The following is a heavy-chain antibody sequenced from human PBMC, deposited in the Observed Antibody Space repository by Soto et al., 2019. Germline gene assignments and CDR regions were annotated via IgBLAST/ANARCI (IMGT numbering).Heavy chain of an antibody. CDR3: AKDIYGSGKDYFDY. V-gene: IGHV3-9*01. Sequence: GGSLRLSCAASGFTFDDYAMHWVRQAPGKGLEWVSGISWNSGSIGYADSVKGRFTISRDNAKNSLYLQMNSLRAEDTALYYCAKDIYGSGKDYFDYWGQGTLVTVSS. CDR1: GFTFDDYA. D-gene: IGHD3-10*01. J-gene: IGHJ4*02. CDR2: ISWNSGSI.